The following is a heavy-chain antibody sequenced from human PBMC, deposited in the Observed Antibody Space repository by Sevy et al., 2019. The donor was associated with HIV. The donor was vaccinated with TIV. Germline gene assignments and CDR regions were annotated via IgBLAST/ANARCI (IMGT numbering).Heavy chain of an antibody. D-gene: IGHD3-22*01. CDR2: IGVNNGKT. CDR3: AGDSYYYDIHSSYRPPDY. Sequence: ASVKVSCKASGYNFNTYGITWVRQAPGQGLEWVGWIGVNNGKTNYAARLQDGISMTADTSTRTVYMELRNLTCDDAAMYFCAGDSYYYDIHSSYRPPDYWGQGTLVTVSS. CDR1: GYNFNTYG. J-gene: IGHJ4*02. V-gene: IGHV1-18*01.